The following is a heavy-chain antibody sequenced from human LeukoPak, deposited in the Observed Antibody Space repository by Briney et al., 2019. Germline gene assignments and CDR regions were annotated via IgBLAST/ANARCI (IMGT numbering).Heavy chain of an antibody. CDR3: AIGRAIATLIPHGMDV. J-gene: IGHJ6*02. D-gene: IGHD2-21*01. CDR1: GFTFSSYA. V-gene: IGHV3-23*01. CDR2: ISGSGGST. Sequence: GGSLRISCVASGFTFSSYAMTWVRQAPGKGLEWVSVISGSGGSTYYADSVKGRFTISRDNSKNMLYLQMSSLTAEDTAVYYCAIGRAIATLIPHGMDVWGQGTTVTVSS.